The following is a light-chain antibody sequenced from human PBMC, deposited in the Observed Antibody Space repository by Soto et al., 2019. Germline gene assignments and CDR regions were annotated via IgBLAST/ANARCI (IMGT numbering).Light chain of an antibody. Sequence: DIQMTQSPSSLSASVGDRVTITCRASESIARHLNWYQQRPGKAPKLLIYAASTLQNGVPSRFRGGGSGTDFTLTISNLQPEDFSTYYCQQTYSTLSIPFRQGTRLEIK. V-gene: IGKV1-39*01. CDR1: ESIARH. CDR3: QQTYSTLSIP. J-gene: IGKJ5*01. CDR2: AAS.